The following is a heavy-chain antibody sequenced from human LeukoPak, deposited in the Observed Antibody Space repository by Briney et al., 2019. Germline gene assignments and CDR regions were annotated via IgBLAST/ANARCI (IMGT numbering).Heavy chain of an antibody. Sequence: GRSLRLSCAASGFTFTTYGMHWVRQAPGKELEWVVVISHDGSNNNYADSVKGRFTISRDNSKNTLYLQMNSLRPEDTAVYYCAKVRVGTAHFDYWGQGTLVTVSS. CDR1: GFTFTTYG. CDR2: ISHDGSNN. V-gene: IGHV3-30*18. CDR3: AKVRVGTAHFDY. D-gene: IGHD2-15*01. J-gene: IGHJ4*02.